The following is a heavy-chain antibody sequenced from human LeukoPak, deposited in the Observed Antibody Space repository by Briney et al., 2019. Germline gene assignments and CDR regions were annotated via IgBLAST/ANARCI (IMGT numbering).Heavy chain of an antibody. D-gene: IGHD6-13*01. V-gene: IGHV3-74*01. CDR2: INSDGSST. CDR1: GFTFSSYW. CDR3: ARGGSSRYTITY. Sequence: GGSLRLSCAASGFTFSSYWMHWVRQAPGKGLVWVSRINSDGSSTSYADSVKGRFTISRDNAKNTLYLQMNSLRVEDMAVYYCARGGSSRYTITYWGQGTLVTVS. J-gene: IGHJ4*02.